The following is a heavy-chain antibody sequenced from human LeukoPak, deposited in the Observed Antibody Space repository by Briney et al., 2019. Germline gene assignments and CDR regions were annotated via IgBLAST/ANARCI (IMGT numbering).Heavy chain of an antibody. CDR2: IYYSGST. CDR3: ARLHSSWSAYYFDY. CDR1: GGSISSFY. Sequence: SETLSLTCTVSGGSISSFYWSWIRQPAGKGLEWIGYIYYSGSTNYNPSLKSRVTISVDTSKNQFSLKLSSVTAADTAVYYCARLHSSWSAYYFDYWGQGTLVTVSS. V-gene: IGHV4-59*08. J-gene: IGHJ4*02. D-gene: IGHD6-13*01.